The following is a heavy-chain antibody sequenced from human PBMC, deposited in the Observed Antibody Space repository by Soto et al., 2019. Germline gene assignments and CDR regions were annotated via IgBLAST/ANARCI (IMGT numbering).Heavy chain of an antibody. CDR3: AKGAAGNKMAAAGTFDY. CDR1: GFTFSSYA. CDR2: ISGSGGST. Sequence: GGSLRLSCAASGFTFSSYAMSWVRQAPGKGLEWVSAISGSGGSTYYADSVKGRFTISRDNSKNTLYLQMNSLRPEDTAVYYCAKGAAGNKMAAAGTFDYWGQGTLVTVSS. V-gene: IGHV3-23*01. J-gene: IGHJ4*02. D-gene: IGHD6-13*01.